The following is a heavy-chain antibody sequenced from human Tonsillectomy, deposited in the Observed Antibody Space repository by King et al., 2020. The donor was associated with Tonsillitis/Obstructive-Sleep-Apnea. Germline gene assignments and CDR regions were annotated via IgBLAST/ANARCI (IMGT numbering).Heavy chain of an antibody. CDR2: IRRKAYGGTT. D-gene: IGHD3-10*01. CDR3: TRAPPLWFGVVEAFDI. J-gene: IGHJ3*02. CDR1: GFTFGDYA. V-gene: IGHV3-49*04. Sequence: VQLVESGGGLVQPGRSLRLSCTASGFTFGDYAMSWVRQSPGKGLEWVGFIRRKAYGGTTEYAASVKDRFTISRDDSKSIAYLQMNSLKTEDTAVYYCTRAPPLWFGVVEAFDIWGQGTMVTVSS.